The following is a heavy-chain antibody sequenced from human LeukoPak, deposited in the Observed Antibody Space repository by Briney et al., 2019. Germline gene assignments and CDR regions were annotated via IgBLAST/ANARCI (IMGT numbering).Heavy chain of an antibody. CDR2: INTNTGNP. D-gene: IGHD3-10*01. CDR3: ARDRITMVRGVSPSLGY. J-gene: IGHJ4*02. Sequence: ASVKVSCKASGYTFTSYAMNWVRQAPGQGLEWMGWINTNTGNPTYAQGFTGRFVFSLDTSVSTAYLQICSLKAEDTVVYYCARDRITMVRGVSPSLGYWGQGTLVTVSS. V-gene: IGHV7-4-1*01. CDR1: GYTFTSYA.